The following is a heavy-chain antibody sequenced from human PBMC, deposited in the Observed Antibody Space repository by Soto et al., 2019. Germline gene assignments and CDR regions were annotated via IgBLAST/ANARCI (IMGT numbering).Heavy chain of an antibody. J-gene: IGHJ4*02. V-gene: IGHV5-10-1*01. CDR2: IDPNDSYT. Sequence: GESLKISCRGSGYSFPSYWIIWVRQTPGKGLEWVGRIDPNDSYTNYSPSFQGHVTISADKSIGTAYLHWSSLKASDTAMYYCARHDVWGSFRSRFDYWGQGTLVTVSS. D-gene: IGHD3-16*02. CDR3: ARHDVWGSFRSRFDY. CDR1: GYSFPSYW.